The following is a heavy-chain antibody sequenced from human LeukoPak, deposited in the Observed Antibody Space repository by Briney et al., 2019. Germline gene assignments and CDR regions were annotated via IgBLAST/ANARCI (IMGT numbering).Heavy chain of an antibody. CDR3: ARGGYYYDSSGRGGGVPFDY. Sequence: PSETLSLTCTVSGGSISSGGYSWSWIRQPPGKGLEWIGYIYHSGSTYYNPSLKSRVTISVDRSKNQFSLKLSSVTAADTAVYYCARGGYYYDSSGRGGGVPFDYWGQGTLVTVSS. D-gene: IGHD3-22*01. CDR1: GGSISSGGYS. V-gene: IGHV4-30-2*01. CDR2: IYHSGST. J-gene: IGHJ4*02.